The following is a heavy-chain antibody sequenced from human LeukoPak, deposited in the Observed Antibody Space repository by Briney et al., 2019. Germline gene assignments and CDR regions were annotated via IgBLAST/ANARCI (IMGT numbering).Heavy chain of an antibody. V-gene: IGHV3-74*01. CDR3: ARAAYDSSGYLTL. D-gene: IGHD3-22*01. Sequence: PGGSLRLSCAASGLTFSSHWMHWVRQAPGKGLVWVSRITNDGSSTTYADSVKGRFTISRDNAKNMLYLQVNSLRAEDTAVYYCARAAYDSSGYLTLWGRGTLVTVSS. CDR1: GLTFSSHW. J-gene: IGHJ4*02. CDR2: ITNDGSST.